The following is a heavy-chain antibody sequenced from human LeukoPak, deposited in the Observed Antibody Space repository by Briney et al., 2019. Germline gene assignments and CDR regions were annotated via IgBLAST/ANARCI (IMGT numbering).Heavy chain of an antibody. CDR3: ARALYNRFFDY. D-gene: IGHD1-1*01. CDR2: IYYSGSI. CDR1: GGSISSYY. V-gene: IGHV4-59*01. J-gene: IGHJ4*02. Sequence: SETLSLTCTVSGGSISSYYWSWIRQPPGKGLEWIGYIYYSGSINYNPSLKSRANMSVDTSKNQVSLKLRSVTAADTAVYYCARALYNRFFDYWGLGTLVTVSS.